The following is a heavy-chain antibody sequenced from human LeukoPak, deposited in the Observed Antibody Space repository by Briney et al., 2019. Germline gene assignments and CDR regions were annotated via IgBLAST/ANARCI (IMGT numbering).Heavy chain of an antibody. CDR1: GYTFTSYG. Sequence: ASVKVSCKASGYTFTSYGISWVRQAPGQGLEWMGWISAYNGNTNYAQKLQGRVTMTTDTSTSTAYMELRSLRSDDTAVYYCARDRMVGYCSGGSCYSGDYYYYGMDVWGQETTVTVSS. CDR2: ISAYNGNT. J-gene: IGHJ6*02. CDR3: ARDRMVGYCSGGSCYSGDYYYYGMDV. D-gene: IGHD2-15*01. V-gene: IGHV1-18*01.